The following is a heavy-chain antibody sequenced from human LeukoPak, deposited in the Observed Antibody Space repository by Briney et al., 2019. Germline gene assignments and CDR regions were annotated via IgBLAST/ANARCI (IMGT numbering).Heavy chain of an antibody. V-gene: IGHV4-34*01. J-gene: IGHJ3*02. CDR3: ARDQDTAMGNDAFDI. Sequence: PSETLSLTCAVYGGSFSGYYWSWIRQPPGKGLEWIGEINHSGSTYYNPSLKSRVTISVDTSKNQFSLKLSSVTAADTAVYYCARDQDTAMGNDAFDIWGQGTMVTVSS. CDR1: GGSFSGYY. CDR2: INHSGST. D-gene: IGHD5-18*01.